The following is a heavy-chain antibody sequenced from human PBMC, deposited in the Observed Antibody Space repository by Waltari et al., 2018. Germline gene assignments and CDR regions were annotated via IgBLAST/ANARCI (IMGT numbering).Heavy chain of an antibody. J-gene: IGHJ6*03. CDR2: ISNSGSTT. CDR3: ARPSTEYYYYYYYMDV. CDR1: GFTFSHSE. V-gene: IGHV3-48*03. Sequence: EVQVVESGGGLVQPGGSLRLSCVASGFTFSHSEINWVRQAPGKGLEWVSYISNSGSTTYYADSVKGRFTISRDNAKNSMYLEMDSLRAEDTAVYYCARPSTEYYYYYYYMDVWGKGTTVTVS.